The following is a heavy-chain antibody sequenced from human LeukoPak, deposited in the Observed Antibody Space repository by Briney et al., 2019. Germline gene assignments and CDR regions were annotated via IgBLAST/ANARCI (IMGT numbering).Heavy chain of an antibody. CDR1: GFTFSSYG. V-gene: IGHV3-30*02. CDR2: TRYDGSNQ. J-gene: IGHJ4*02. Sequence: PGGSLRLSCAASGFTFSSYGMHWVRQAPGKGLEWVAFTRYDGSNQYYSDSVKGRFTISRDNSKNTLYLQMNSLRVEDTAVYYCAKDRGGSGSYEVDYWGQGTLVTVSS. CDR3: AKDRGGSGSYEVDY. D-gene: IGHD1-26*01.